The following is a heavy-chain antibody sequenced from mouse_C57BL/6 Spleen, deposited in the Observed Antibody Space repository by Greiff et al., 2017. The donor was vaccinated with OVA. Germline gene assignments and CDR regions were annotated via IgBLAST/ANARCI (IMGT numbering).Heavy chain of an antibody. V-gene: IGHV3-6*01. Sequence: EVQLQESGPGLVKPSQSLSLTCSVTGYSITSGYYWNWIRQFPGNKLEWMGYISYDGSNNYNPSLKNRISITRDTSKYQFFLKLNSVTTEDTATYYCARGGFYYGSSYSYAMDYWGQGTSVTVSS. J-gene: IGHJ4*01. CDR1: GYSITSGYY. CDR3: ARGGFYYGSSYSYAMDY. D-gene: IGHD1-1*01. CDR2: ISYDGSN.